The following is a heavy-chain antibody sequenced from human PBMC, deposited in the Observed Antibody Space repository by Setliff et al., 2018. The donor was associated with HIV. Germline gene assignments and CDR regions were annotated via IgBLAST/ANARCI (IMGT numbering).Heavy chain of an antibody. CDR1: GYSISSGYY. CDR3: ARHLQAFDI. CDR2: IFHSGGI. V-gene: IGHV4-38-2*01. J-gene: IGHJ3*02. Sequence: PSETLSLTCAASGYSISSGYYWGWIRQPPGKGLEWVGSIFHSGGIYYNPSLKSRVTISGDTSKNKLSLKLTSVTAADTAVYYCARHLQAFDIWGHGTMVTVSS. D-gene: IGHD1-1*01.